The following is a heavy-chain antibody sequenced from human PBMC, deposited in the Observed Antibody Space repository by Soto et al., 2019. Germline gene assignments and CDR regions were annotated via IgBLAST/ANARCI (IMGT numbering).Heavy chain of an antibody. V-gene: IGHV3-21*01. CDR3: ARDLSEGENWFDP. Sequence: EVQLVESGGGLVKPGGSLRLSCAASGFTFSSYSMNWVRQAPGKGLEWVSSISSSSSYIYYADSVKGRFTISRDNAKNSLYLKMNSLRAEDTAVYYCARDLSEGENWFDPWGQGTLVTVSS. J-gene: IGHJ5*02. D-gene: IGHD1-26*01. CDR2: ISSSSSYI. CDR1: GFTFSSYS.